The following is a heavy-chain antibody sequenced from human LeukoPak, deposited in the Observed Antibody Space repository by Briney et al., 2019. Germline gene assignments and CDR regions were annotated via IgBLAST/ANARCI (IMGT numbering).Heavy chain of an antibody. D-gene: IGHD6-13*01. V-gene: IGHV3-23*01. CDR2: VIASGGTT. CDR1: GFSFRSFA. CDR3: ARERDYSSSWYRFRYYFDY. J-gene: IGHJ4*02. Sequence: PGGSLRLSCAASGFSFRSFAMSWVRQAPGKGLEWVSSVIASGGTTYYVDSVKGRFTISRDNSKNTVYLQMNSLRAEDTAVYYCARERDYSSSWYRFRYYFDYWGQGTLVTVSS.